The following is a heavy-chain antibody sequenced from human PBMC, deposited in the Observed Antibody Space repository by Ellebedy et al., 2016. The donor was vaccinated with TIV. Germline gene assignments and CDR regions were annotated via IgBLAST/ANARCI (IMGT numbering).Heavy chain of an antibody. CDR2: IIPIFGTA. J-gene: IGHJ3*02. V-gene: IGHV1-69*13. CDR1: GGTFSSYA. CDR3: ARGVGATDLGAFDI. Sequence: SVKVSCXASGGTFSSYAINWVRQAPGQGLEWMGGIIPIFGTANYAQKFQGRVTITADESTSTAYMELSSLRSEDTAVYYCARGVGATDLGAFDIWGQGTMVTVSS. D-gene: IGHD1-26*01.